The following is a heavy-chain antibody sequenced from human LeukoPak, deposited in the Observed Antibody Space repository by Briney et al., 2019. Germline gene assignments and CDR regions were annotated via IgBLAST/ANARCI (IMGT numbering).Heavy chain of an antibody. CDR3: XXXXXXIVVVVAAXXNYXYXXMDV. V-gene: IGHV4-39*01. CDR2: IYYSGST. Sequence: SETLSLTCTVSGGSISSSSYYWGWIRQPPGKGLEWIGSIYYSGSTYYNPSLKSRVTISVDTSKNQFSLKLSSVTAAHTAVYXCXXXXXXIVVVVAAXXNYXYXXMDVWGXGTTVTVSS. D-gene: IGHD2-15*01. J-gene: IGHJ6*03. CDR1: GGSISSSSYY.